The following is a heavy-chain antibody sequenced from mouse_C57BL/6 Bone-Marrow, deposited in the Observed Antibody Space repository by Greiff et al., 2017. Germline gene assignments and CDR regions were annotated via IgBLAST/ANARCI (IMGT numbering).Heavy chain of an antibody. J-gene: IGHJ1*03. V-gene: IGHV5-17*01. CDR3: ARSYGSSPYWYFDV. CDR2: ISSGSSTI. CDR1: GFTFSDYG. D-gene: IGHD1-1*01. Sequence: DVMLVESGGGLVKPGGSLKLSCAASGFTFSDYGMHWVRQAPEKGLEWVAYISSGSSTIYYADTVKGRFTISRDNAKNTLFLQMTSLRSEDTAMYYCARSYGSSPYWYFDVWGTGTTVTVSS.